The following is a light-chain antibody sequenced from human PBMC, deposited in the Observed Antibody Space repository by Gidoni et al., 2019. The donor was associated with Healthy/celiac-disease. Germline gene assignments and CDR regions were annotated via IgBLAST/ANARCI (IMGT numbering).Light chain of an antibody. Sequence: QSVLTQPPSASGTPGQRVPSACSGSSSNIGSNYVYWYQQLPGTAPKLLIYRNKQRPSGVPDRFSGSKSGTSASLAISGLRSEDEADYYCAAWDDSLSGPNWVFGGGTKLTVL. CDR1: SSNIGSNY. CDR3: AAWDDSLSGPNWV. V-gene: IGLV1-47*01. CDR2: RNK. J-gene: IGLJ3*02.